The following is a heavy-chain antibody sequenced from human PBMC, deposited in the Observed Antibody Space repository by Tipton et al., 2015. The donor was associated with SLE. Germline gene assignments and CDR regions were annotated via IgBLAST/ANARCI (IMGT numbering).Heavy chain of an antibody. CDR2: ISSSSSYI. CDR3: AREGRGSYYSGYYFDY. J-gene: IGHJ4*02. V-gene: IGHV3-21*03. CDR1: GFTFSSYS. D-gene: IGHD1-26*01. Sequence: GSLRLSCAASGFTFSSYSMNWVRQAPGKGLEWVSSISSSSSYIYYADSVKGRFTISRDNAKNSLYLQMNSLRAEDTAVYYCAREGRGSYYSGYYFDYWGQGTLVTVSS.